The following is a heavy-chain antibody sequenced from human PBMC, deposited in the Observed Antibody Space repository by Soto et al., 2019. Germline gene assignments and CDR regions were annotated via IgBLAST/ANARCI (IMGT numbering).Heavy chain of an antibody. CDR2: ISYDGGNE. CDR3: AKDRYSGTYPTDFDY. Sequence: GSLRLSCAGSGFTFSSYGIHWVRQAPGKGLEWVALISYDGGNEKYTESVKDRFTISRDDSHNVAYLQMSSLRTEDTAMYYCAKDRYSGTYPTDFDYWGQGSLVTVSS. V-gene: IGHV3-30*18. CDR1: GFTFSSYG. J-gene: IGHJ4*02. D-gene: IGHD1-26*01.